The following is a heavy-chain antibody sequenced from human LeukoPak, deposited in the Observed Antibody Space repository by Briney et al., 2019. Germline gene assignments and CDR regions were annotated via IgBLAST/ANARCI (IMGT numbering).Heavy chain of an antibody. Sequence: PGGSLRLSCAAPGFTFSNAWMSWVRQAPGKGLEWVGRIKTKTDGGITDYAAPVKGRFTLSRDDSKNTLYLQMNSLKTEDTAVYYCAKNLYDFSMCLDYWGQGTLVTVSS. V-gene: IGHV3-15*01. D-gene: IGHD3-3*01. CDR2: IKTKTDGGIT. J-gene: IGHJ4*02. CDR3: AKNLYDFSMCLDY. CDR1: GFTFSNAW.